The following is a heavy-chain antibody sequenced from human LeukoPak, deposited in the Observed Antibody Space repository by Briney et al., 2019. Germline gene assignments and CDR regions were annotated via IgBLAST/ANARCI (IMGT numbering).Heavy chain of an antibody. CDR2: ISGSGGST. V-gene: IGHV3-23*01. J-gene: IGHJ4*02. CDR3: AKGLVGATPSSFDY. CDR1: GFTFDDYA. Sequence: GRSLRPSCAASGFTFDDYAMHWVRQAPGKGLEWVSAISGSGGSTYYADSVKGRFTISRDNSKNTLYLQMNSLRAEDTAVYYCAKGLVGATPSSFDYWGQGTLVTVSS. D-gene: IGHD1-26*01.